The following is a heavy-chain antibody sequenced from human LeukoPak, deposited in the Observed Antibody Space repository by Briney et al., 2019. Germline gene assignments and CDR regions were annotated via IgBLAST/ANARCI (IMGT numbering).Heavy chain of an antibody. CDR1: GFTFSDYY. D-gene: IGHD3-16*02. CDR3: ARAAVIVTGFDY. Sequence: GGSLRLSCAASGFTFSDYYMSWIRQAPGKGLEWVSVIYSGGSTYYADSVKGRFTISRDNSKNTLYLQMNSLRAEDTAVYYCARAAVIVTGFDYWGQGTLVTVSS. CDR2: IYSGGST. V-gene: IGHV3-66*01. J-gene: IGHJ4*02.